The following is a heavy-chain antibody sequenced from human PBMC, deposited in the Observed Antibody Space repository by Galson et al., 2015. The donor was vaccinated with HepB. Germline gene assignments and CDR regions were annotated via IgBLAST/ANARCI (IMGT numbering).Heavy chain of an antibody. CDR1: GGTFGNVG. D-gene: IGHD3-3*01. V-gene: IGHV1-69*04. CDR2: IIPGVDMA. Sequence: SVKVSCKASGGTFGNVGLSWVRQAPGQGLEWVGRIIPGVDMAIYGQSFQGRVTISADKSSGTAFLEVSSLKSEDTAVYYCATDPFSDFWSGYYFDHWGQGTQVTVSS. J-gene: IGHJ4*02. CDR3: ATDPFSDFWSGYYFDH.